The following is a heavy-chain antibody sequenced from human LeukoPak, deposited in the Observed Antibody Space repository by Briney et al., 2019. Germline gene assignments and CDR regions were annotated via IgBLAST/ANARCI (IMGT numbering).Heavy chain of an antibody. V-gene: IGHV4-34*01. D-gene: IGHD2-2*01. Sequence: SETLSLTCAVYGGSFSGYYWSWIRQPPGKGLEWIGEINHSGSTNYNPSLKSRVTISVDTSKNQFSLKLSSVTAADTAVYYCARAYCSSTSCYWNWFDPWGQGTLVTVSS. CDR2: INHSGST. J-gene: IGHJ5*02. CDR1: GGSFSGYY. CDR3: ARAYCSSTSCYWNWFDP.